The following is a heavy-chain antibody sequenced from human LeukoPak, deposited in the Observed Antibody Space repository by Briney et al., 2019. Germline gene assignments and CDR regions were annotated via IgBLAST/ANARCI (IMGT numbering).Heavy chain of an antibody. CDR3: ARGSGDGYNFGH. Sequence: VASVKVSCKASGGTFSSYAISWVRQAPGQGLEWMGGIIPIFGTANYAQKFQGRVTITTDESTSIAYMELSSLRSEDTAVYYCARGSGDGYNFGHWGQGTLVTVSS. V-gene: IGHV1-69*05. J-gene: IGHJ4*02. CDR2: IIPIFGTA. D-gene: IGHD5-24*01. CDR1: GGTFSSYA.